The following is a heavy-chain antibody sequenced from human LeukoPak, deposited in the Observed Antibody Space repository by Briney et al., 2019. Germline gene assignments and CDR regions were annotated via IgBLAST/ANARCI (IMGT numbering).Heavy chain of an antibody. CDR1: GFTFSSYA. Sequence: GGSLRLSCAASGFTFSSYAMSWVRQAPGKGLEWVPAISGSGGSTYYADSVKGRFTISRDNSKNTLYLQMNSLRAEDTAVYYCAKVRLAYCDGDCYWSTEDAFDIWGQGTMVTVSS. J-gene: IGHJ3*02. D-gene: IGHD2-21*02. CDR2: ISGSGGST. CDR3: AKVRLAYCDGDCYWSTEDAFDI. V-gene: IGHV3-23*01.